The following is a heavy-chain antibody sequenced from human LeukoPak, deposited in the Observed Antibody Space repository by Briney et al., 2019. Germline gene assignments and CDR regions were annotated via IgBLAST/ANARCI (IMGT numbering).Heavy chain of an antibody. D-gene: IGHD3-10*01. CDR2: IYYSGST. V-gene: IGHV4-61*01. CDR1: GGSVSSGSYY. CDR3: ARGPNGSGSYYNC. Sequence: SETLSLTCTVSGGSVSSGSYYWSWIRQPPGKGLEWIGYIYYSGSTNYNPSLKSRVTISVDTSKNQFSLKLSSVTAADTAVYYCARGPNGSGSYYNCWGQGTLVTVSS. J-gene: IGHJ4*02.